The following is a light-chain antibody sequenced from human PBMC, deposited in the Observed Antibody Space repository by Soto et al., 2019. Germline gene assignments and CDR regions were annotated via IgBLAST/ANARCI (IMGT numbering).Light chain of an antibody. CDR2: RAS. V-gene: IGKV1-39*01. CDR1: QSISTY. Sequence: DIQMTQSPSSLSASVGDRVTISCRASQSISTYLNWYQQKPGTAPRLLIYRASSVKSGAPPRFSGSGSGRDFTLTISSLRPEDIATYFCQQSYSSPPWTFGQGTKVDIK. CDR3: QQSYSSPPWT. J-gene: IGKJ1*01.